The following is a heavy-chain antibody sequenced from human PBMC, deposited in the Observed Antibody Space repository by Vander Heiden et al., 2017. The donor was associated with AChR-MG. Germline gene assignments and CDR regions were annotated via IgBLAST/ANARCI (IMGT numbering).Heavy chain of an antibody. D-gene: IGHD1-1*01. CDR1: GFIFTNAW. J-gene: IGHJ4*02. CDR2: IKSKTDGGTT. Sequence: EVQLVESGGGLVKPGGSLRPSCAAPGFIFTNAWMSWVRQAPGKGLEWVGRIKSKTDGGTTDYAAPVKGRFTISRDDSKNTLYLQMNSLKTEDTAVYYCTTRTWSPLDYWGQGTLVTVSS. CDR3: TTRTWSPLDY. V-gene: IGHV3-15*01.